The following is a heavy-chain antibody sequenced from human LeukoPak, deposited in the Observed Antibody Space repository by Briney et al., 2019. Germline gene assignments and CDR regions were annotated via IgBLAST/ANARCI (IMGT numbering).Heavy chain of an antibody. CDR3: ARGYYYDSSGYFLGTFDY. J-gene: IGHJ4*02. D-gene: IGHD3-22*01. V-gene: IGHV1-69*05. CDR1: GGTFSSYA. CDR2: IIPIFGTA. Sequence: PVASVTVSCKASGGTFSSYAISWVRQAPGQGLEWMGGIIPIFGTANYAQKFQGRVTITTDESTSTAYMELSSLRSEDTAVYYCARGYYYDSSGYFLGTFDYWGQGTLVNVSS.